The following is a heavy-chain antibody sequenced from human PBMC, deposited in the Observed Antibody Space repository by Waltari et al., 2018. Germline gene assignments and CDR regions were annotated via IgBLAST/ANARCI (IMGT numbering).Heavy chain of an antibody. CDR3: ARVLKYDFWSGYQYRDDAFDI. D-gene: IGHD3-3*01. V-gene: IGHV1-8*01. Sequence: QVQLVQSGAEVKKPGASVKVSCKASGYTFTSYDINWVRQATGHGLEWMGWMNPNSGNTGYAQKFQGRVTMTRNTSISTAYMELSSLRSEDTAVYYCARVLKYDFWSGYQYRDDAFDIWGQGTMVTVSS. CDR2: MNPNSGNT. J-gene: IGHJ3*02. CDR1: GYTFTSYD.